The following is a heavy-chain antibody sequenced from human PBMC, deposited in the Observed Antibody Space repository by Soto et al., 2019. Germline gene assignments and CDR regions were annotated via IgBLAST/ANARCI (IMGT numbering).Heavy chain of an antibody. V-gene: IGHV1-2*04. CDR3: ATVMVRGTNYGMDV. CDR2: INPNSGGT. Sequence: GSVKVSCKASGYTFTGYYMHWVRQAPGQGLEWMGWINPNSGGTNYAQKFQGWVTMTRDTSISTAYMELSRLRSDDTAVYYCATVMVRGTNYGMDVWGQGTTVTVSS. J-gene: IGHJ6*02. CDR1: GYTFTGYY. D-gene: IGHD3-10*01.